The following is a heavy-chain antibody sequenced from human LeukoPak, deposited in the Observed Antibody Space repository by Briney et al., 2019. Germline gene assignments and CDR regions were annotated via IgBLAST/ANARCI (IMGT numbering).Heavy chain of an antibody. CDR3: AAIYYYDSAPFDP. V-gene: IGHV4-61*02. D-gene: IGHD3-22*01. CDR2: IYTSGST. CDR1: GDSVSSGNYY. J-gene: IGHJ5*02. Sequence: SETLSLTCTVSGDSVSSGNYYWNWIRQPAGKGLEWIGRIYTSGSTNYNPSLKSRVTISLDTSKNQFSLKLRSVTAADTAVYYCAAIYYYDSAPFDPWGQGTLVTVSS.